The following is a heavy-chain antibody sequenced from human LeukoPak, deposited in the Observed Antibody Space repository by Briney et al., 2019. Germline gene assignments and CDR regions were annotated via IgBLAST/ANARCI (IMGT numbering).Heavy chain of an antibody. Sequence: ASVKVSCKASGYTFTGYYMHWVRQAPGQGLEWMGRINPNSGGTSYAQKFQGRVTMTRDTFISTAYMELSRLRSDDTAVYYCARGAKFGNLVDYWGQGTLVTVSS. J-gene: IGHJ4*02. D-gene: IGHD3-3*01. CDR1: GYTFTGYY. CDR3: ARGAKFGNLVDY. V-gene: IGHV1-2*06. CDR2: INPNSGGT.